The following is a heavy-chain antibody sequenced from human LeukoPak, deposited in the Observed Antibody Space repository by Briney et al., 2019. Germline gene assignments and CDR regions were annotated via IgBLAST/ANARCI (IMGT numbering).Heavy chain of an antibody. D-gene: IGHD2-15*01. CDR1: GGTFSSYA. CDR2: IIPIFGTA. CDR3: ASGVVVAATQGSYYYMDV. Sequence: SVKVSCKASGGTFSSYAISWVRQAPGQGLEWMGGIIPIFGTANYAQKFQGRVTITTDESTSTAYMELSSLRSEDTAVYYCASGVVVAATQGSYYYMDVWGKGTTVTVSS. J-gene: IGHJ6*03. V-gene: IGHV1-69*05.